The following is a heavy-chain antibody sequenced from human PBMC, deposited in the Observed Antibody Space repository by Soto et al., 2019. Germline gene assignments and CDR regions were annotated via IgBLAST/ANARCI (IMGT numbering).Heavy chain of an antibody. CDR1: GFAFSSYS. J-gene: IGHJ6*03. D-gene: IGHD3-10*01. CDR3: ARDSGAGGYYYYYYMDV. Sequence: GGSLRLSCAASGFAFSSYSMTWVRQAPGQGLEWVSSISSSSSYIYYADSLRGRFTISRDNAKNSLYLQMNSLRAEDTAVYYCARDSGAGGYYYYYYMDVWGKGTTVTVSS. CDR2: ISSSSSYI. V-gene: IGHV3-21*01.